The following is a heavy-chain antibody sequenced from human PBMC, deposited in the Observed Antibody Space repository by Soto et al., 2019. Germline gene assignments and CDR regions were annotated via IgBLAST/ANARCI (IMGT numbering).Heavy chain of an antibody. CDR1: GFTFSSYA. V-gene: IGHV3-23*01. CDR3: PGDQGYRSTSYERDY. D-gene: IGHD5-12*01. CDR2: ISGSGVST. J-gene: IGHJ4*01. Sequence: GGSLRLSCAASGFTFSSYAMSWARQAPGKGLEWVSAISGSGVSTYYADSVKGRFTISRDNSKNTLYLQMNSLRAEDTAVYYSPGDQGYRSTSYERDYYAQQTLFTVSS.